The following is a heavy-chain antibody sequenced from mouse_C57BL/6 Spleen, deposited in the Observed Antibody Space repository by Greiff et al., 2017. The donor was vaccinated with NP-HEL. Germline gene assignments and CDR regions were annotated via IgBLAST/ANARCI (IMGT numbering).Heavy chain of an antibody. J-gene: IGHJ3*01. D-gene: IGHD2-3*01. CDR2: IDPETGGT. CDR1: GYTFTDYE. CDR3: TRSGDGYYAFAY. Sequence: VQLHQSGAELVRPGASVTLSCKASGYTFTDYEMHWVKQTPVHGLEWTGAIDPETGGTAYNQKFKGKAILTADKSSSTAYMELRSLTSEDSAVYYCTRSGDGYYAFAYWGQGTLVTVSA. V-gene: IGHV1-15*01.